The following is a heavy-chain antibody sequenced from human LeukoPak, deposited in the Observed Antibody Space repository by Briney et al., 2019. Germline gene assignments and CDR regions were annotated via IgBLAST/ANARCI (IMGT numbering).Heavy chain of an antibody. Sequence: GGSLRPSCAASGFTFSDYYMSWIRQAPGKGLEWVSYISSSGSTIYSADSVKGRFTISRDNAKNSLYLQMNSLRAEDTAVYYCARDYSGGYYYYYMDVWGKGTTVTVSS. CDR3: ARDYSGGYYYYYMDV. CDR1: GFTFSDYY. V-gene: IGHV3-11*01. CDR2: ISSSGSTI. D-gene: IGHD1-26*01. J-gene: IGHJ6*03.